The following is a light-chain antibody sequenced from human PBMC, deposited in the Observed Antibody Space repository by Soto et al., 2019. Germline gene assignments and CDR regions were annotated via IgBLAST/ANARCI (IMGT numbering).Light chain of an antibody. CDR3: QQYGSPLWT. CDR1: QSITSSY. V-gene: IGKV3-20*01. Sequence: EIVLTQSPGTLSLSPGERATLSCRASQSITSSYLAWYQHKPGQAPRLLISGTITRAAGIPDRFSGSGSGTDFTLTISRLEPEDFAVYYCQQYGSPLWTFGQGTKVEIK. J-gene: IGKJ1*01. CDR2: GTI.